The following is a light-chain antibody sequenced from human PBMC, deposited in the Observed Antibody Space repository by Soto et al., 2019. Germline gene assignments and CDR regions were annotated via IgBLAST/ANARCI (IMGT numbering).Light chain of an antibody. Sequence: EIVMTQSPATLSVSPGERATLSCRASQSVSSNLAWYQQKPGQAPSLLLYDISARATGIPSRFSGSGSGTEFTLTISSLQSEDFAVYYCHQYNDCPLTFGGGTKVEIK. V-gene: IGKV3D-15*01. CDR2: DIS. CDR1: QSVSSN. J-gene: IGKJ4*01. CDR3: HQYNDCPLT.